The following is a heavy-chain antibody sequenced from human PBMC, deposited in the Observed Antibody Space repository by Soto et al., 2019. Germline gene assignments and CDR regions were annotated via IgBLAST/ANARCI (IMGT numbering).Heavy chain of an antibody. CDR2: ISGSGGST. J-gene: IGHJ4*02. V-gene: IGHV3-23*01. Sequence: GGSLRLSCTASGFTFSSYAMSWVRQAPGKGLEWVSAISGSGGSTYYADSVKGRFTISRDNAKNSLYPQMNSLRAEDTALYYCAKKYSYGSAVFDFWGQGTLVTVSS. CDR3: AKKYSYGSAVFDF. D-gene: IGHD5-18*01. CDR1: GFTFSSYA.